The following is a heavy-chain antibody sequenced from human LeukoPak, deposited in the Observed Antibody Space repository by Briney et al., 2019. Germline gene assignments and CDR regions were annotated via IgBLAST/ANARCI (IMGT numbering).Heavy chain of an antibody. CDR3: ARVRSVVVTAYDAFDI. J-gene: IGHJ3*02. D-gene: IGHD2-21*02. CDR1: GGSISGYY. Sequence: SETLSLTCTVSGGSISGYYWSWIRQPPGKGLEWIGDIYYSGSTNYNPSLKSRVTMLVDTSKNQFSLNLSSVTAADTAVYYCARVRSVVVTAYDAFDIWGQGTMVTVSS. V-gene: IGHV4-59*01. CDR2: IYYSGST.